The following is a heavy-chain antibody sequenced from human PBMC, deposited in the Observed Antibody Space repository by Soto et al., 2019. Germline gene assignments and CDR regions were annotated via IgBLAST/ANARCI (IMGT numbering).Heavy chain of an antibody. J-gene: IGHJ6*02. Sequence: ESLKISCKASGYGVSSFWINWVRQMPGKGLEWMGRIDPSDSYINYSPSFQGHVTISADKSISTAYLQWSSLKASDTAMYYCARLMSCSGGSCYLNYYYGMDVWGQGTTVTLSS. CDR3: ARLMSCSGGSCYLNYYYGMDV. V-gene: IGHV5-10-1*01. D-gene: IGHD2-15*01. CDR1: GYGVSSFW. CDR2: IDPSDSYI.